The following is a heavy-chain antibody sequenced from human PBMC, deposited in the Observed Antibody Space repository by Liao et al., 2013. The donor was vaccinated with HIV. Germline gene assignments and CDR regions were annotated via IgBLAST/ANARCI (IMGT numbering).Heavy chain of an antibody. Sequence: QVQLQESGPGLVRPSETLSLTCAVSGGAITPFYWTWIRQPPGKGLEWIGHIYSSGSTNYNPSLKSRVTFSLDKSKIQFSLKLISVTAADSAVYYCARGVRGSYAYYTYFDYWGQGTVVTVSS. V-gene: IGHV4-59*01. D-gene: IGHD3-16*01. J-gene: IGHJ4*02. CDR3: ARGVRGSYAYYTYFDY. CDR2: IYSSGST. CDR1: GGAITPFY.